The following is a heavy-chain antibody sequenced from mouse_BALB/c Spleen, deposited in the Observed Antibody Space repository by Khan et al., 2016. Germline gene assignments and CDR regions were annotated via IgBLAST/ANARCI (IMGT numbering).Heavy chain of an antibody. V-gene: IGHV1-85*01. D-gene: IGHD1-1*01. Sequence: VQLQESGAELVKPGASVKLSCKASGYTFTSYDINWVGQRPEQGLEWIGWIFPGDGSTKYNEKFKGKATLTTDKSSSTAYMQLSRLTSEDSAVYFYARLYGSTCWYFDVWGAGTTVTVSS. J-gene: IGHJ1*01. CDR2: IFPGDGST. CDR3: ARLYGSTCWYFDV. CDR1: GYTFTSYD.